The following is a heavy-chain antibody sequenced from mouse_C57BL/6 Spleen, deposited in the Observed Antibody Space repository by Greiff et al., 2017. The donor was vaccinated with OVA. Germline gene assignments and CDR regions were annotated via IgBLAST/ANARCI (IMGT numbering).Heavy chain of an antibody. CDR3: ARHYHYSNYDDAMDY. V-gene: IGHV1-62-2*01. Sequence: QVQLQQSGAELVKPGASVKLSCKASGYTFTEYTLHWVKQRSGQGLEWIGWFYPGSGSIMYNEKFKDKATLTADKSSSTVYMELSSLTSEDSAGDVGARHYHYSNYDDAMDYWGQGTSVTVSS. D-gene: IGHD2-5*01. J-gene: IGHJ4*01. CDR2: FYPGSGSI. CDR1: GYTFTEYT.